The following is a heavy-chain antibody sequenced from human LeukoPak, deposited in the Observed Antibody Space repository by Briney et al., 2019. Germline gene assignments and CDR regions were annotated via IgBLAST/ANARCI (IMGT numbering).Heavy chain of an antibody. V-gene: IGHV4-39*07. Sequence: PSETLSLTCTVSGGSISSSSYYWGWIRQPPGKGLEWIGSIYYSGSTYYNPSLKSRVTMSVDTSKNQFSLRLSSVTAADTAVYYCARVTGYIVEDYFDYWGQGTLVTVSS. J-gene: IGHJ4*02. D-gene: IGHD3-22*01. CDR2: IYYSGST. CDR3: ARVTGYIVEDYFDY. CDR1: GGSISSSSYY.